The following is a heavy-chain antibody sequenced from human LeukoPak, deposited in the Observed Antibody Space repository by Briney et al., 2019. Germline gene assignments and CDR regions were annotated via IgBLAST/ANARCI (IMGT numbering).Heavy chain of an antibody. D-gene: IGHD3-22*01. Sequence: SETLSLTCTVSGGSISSYYWSWIRQLPGKGLEWIGYIYYSGSTNYNPSLKSRVTISVDTSKNQFSLKLSSVTAADTAVYYCARVYGTYDSSGYSLLVDYWGQGTLVTVSS. J-gene: IGHJ4*02. CDR3: ARVYGTYDSSGYSLLVDY. CDR1: GGSISSYY. V-gene: IGHV4-59*01. CDR2: IYYSGST.